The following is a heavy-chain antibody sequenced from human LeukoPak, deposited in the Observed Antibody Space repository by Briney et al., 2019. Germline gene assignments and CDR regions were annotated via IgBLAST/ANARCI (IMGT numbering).Heavy chain of an antibody. CDR2: MYSGGST. D-gene: IGHD3-22*01. CDR3: ARDGYYYDSSGYYPIPHYYFDY. V-gene: IGHV3-53*01. J-gene: IGHJ4*02. Sequence: PGGSLRLSCAASGFIVSDNYMSWVRQAPGKGLEWVSVMYSGGSTYYADSVKGRFTISRDNSKNTLYLQMNSLRAEDTAVYYCARDGYYYDSSGYYPIPHYYFDYWGQGTLVTVSS. CDR1: GFIVSDNY.